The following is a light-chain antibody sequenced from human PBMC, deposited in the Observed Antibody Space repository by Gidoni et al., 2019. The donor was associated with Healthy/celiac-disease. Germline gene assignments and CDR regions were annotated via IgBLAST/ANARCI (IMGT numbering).Light chain of an antibody. CDR1: QSVSSN. CDR2: GAS. J-gene: IGKJ1*01. CDR3: QQYNNWPPWT. Sequence: EIVMTQSPATLSVSPGESATLPCRASQSVSSNLAWYQQKPGQAPRLLIYGASTRATGIPARFSGSGSGTEFTLTISSLQSEDFAVYYCQQYNNWPPWTFXXXTKVEIK. V-gene: IGKV3-15*01.